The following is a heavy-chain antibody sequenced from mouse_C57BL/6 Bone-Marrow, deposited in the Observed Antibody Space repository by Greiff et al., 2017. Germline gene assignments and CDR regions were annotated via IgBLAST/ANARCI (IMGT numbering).Heavy chain of an antibody. CDR3: ARSGDGYYFYWYFDV. Sequence: QVTLKVSGAELVRPGTSVKMSCKASGYTFTNYWIGWAKQRPGHGLEWIGDIYPGGGYTNYNEKFKGKATLTADKSSSTAYMQFSSLTSEDSAIYYCARSGDGYYFYWYFDVWGTGTTVTVSS. J-gene: IGHJ1*03. CDR2: IYPGGGYT. D-gene: IGHD2-3*01. V-gene: IGHV1-63*01. CDR1: GYTFTNYW.